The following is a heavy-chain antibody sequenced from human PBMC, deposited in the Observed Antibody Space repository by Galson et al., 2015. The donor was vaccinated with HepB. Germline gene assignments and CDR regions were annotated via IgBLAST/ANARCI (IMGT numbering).Heavy chain of an antibody. J-gene: IGHJ6*03. CDR2: IHPGDANI. CDR1: GCSFTNCW. V-gene: IGHV5-51*01. D-gene: IGHD1-1*01. Sequence: SGAAVKKLGESLMISFEGSGCSFTNCWIAWVRQMPGKGLEWMGIIHPGDANIRHRPSFQSQVTISVDKSLTTAYLQWKSLKASDSAMYVCARVTTTGLSYYHMDVWGTGTTVTVSS. CDR3: ARVTTTGLSYYHMDV.